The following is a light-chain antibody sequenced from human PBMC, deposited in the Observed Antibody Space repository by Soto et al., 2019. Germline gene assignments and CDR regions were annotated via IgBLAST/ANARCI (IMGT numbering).Light chain of an antibody. CDR3: QQYDSIPPWT. J-gene: IGKJ1*01. V-gene: IGKV3-15*01. Sequence: EIVITQSPATVSVSPGERATLSCRASQSVTSTLAWYQQKPGQTPRLLIYDASTRATGIPARFSGSGSGTDFTLTISRLDPEDYAVYFCQQYDSIPPWTFGQGTKVDIK. CDR1: QSVTST. CDR2: DAS.